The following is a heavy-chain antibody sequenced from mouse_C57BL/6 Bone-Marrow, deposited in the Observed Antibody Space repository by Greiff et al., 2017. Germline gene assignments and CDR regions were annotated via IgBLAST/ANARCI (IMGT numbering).Heavy chain of an antibody. CDR1: GFSLTSYG. CDR2: IWSGGST. V-gene: IGHV2-2*01. CDR3: ARRDSNYTWFAY. J-gene: IGHJ3*01. D-gene: IGHD2-5*01. Sequence: QVQLQQSGPGLVQPSQSLSITCTVSGFSLTSYGVHWVRQSPGKGLEWLGVIWSGGSTDYNAAFISRLSISKDNSKSQVFFKMNSLQDDDTAIYYCARRDSNYTWFAYWGQGTLVTVSA.